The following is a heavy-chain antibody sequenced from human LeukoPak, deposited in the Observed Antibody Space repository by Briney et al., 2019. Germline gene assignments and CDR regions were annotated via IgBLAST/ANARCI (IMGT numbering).Heavy chain of an antibody. V-gene: IGHV3-23*01. D-gene: IGHD3-10*01. J-gene: IGHJ4*02. Sequence: LPGGSLRLSCAASGFTFSTYDMTWVRQAPGKGLEWVSVIGSSGSTYYADSVKGRFTISRDNSKNTLYLQMNSLRAEDTAIYYCANPFYGSGPRGYWGQGTLVTVSS. CDR1: GFTFSTYD. CDR3: ANPFYGSGPRGY. CDR2: IGSSGST.